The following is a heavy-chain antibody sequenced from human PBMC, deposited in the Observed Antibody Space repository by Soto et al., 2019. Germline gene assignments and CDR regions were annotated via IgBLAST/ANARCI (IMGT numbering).Heavy chain of an antibody. Sequence: VSCKASGGTFSSYAISWVRQAPGQGLEWMGGIIPIFGTANYAQKFQGRVTITADESTSTAYMELSSLRPEDTAVYYCARGVAMVRGSYYFDYWGQGTLVTVSS. CDR3: ARGVAMVRGSYYFDY. D-gene: IGHD3-10*01. CDR1: GGTFSSYA. J-gene: IGHJ4*02. V-gene: IGHV1-69*01. CDR2: IIPIFGTA.